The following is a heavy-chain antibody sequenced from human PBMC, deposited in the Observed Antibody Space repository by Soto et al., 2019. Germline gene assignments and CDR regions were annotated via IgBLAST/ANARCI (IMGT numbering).Heavy chain of an antibody. Sequence: QVQLQESGPGLVKPSETLSLTCTVSGGSVSSGSYYWRWIRQPPGKGLEWIGYIYYSGSTNYNPSLKSRVTISVDTSKNQFSLKLSSVTAADTAVYYCARVPYYYGSGSYYYQDGMDVWGQGTTVTVSS. V-gene: IGHV4-61*01. D-gene: IGHD3-10*01. J-gene: IGHJ6*02. CDR1: GGSVSSGSYY. CDR3: ARVPYYYGSGSYYYQDGMDV. CDR2: IYYSGST.